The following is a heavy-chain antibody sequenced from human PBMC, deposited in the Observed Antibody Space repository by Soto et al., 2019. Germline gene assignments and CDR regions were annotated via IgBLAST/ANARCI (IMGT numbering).Heavy chain of an antibody. Sequence: SVKVSCKASGGTSSSYAISWVRQAPGQGLEWMGGIIPIFGTANYAQKFQGRVTITADESTSTAYMELSSLRSEDTAVYYCARAGSSGWYQGSEDLDYWGQGXLVTVYS. J-gene: IGHJ4*02. CDR3: ARAGSSGWYQGSEDLDY. D-gene: IGHD6-19*01. CDR1: GGTSSSYA. CDR2: IIPIFGTA. V-gene: IGHV1-69*13.